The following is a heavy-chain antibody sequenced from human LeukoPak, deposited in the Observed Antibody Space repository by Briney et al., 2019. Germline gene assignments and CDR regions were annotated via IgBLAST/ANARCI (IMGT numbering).Heavy chain of an antibody. CDR1: GCSISSYY. D-gene: IGHD3-9*01. Sequence: SETLSLTCTVSGCSISSYYWSWIRQPPGKGLEWIWYIYYSGSTNYNPSLKSRVTISLDTSKNQFSLKLSSVTAAHTAVYYCARPIRYFDWCFDYWGQGTLVTVPS. CDR2: IYYSGST. CDR3: ARPIRYFDWCFDY. J-gene: IGHJ4*02. V-gene: IGHV4-59*01.